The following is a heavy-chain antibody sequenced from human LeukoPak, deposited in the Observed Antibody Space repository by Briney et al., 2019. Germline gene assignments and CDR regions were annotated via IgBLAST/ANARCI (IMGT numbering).Heavy chain of an antibody. CDR1: GGSFSGYY. J-gene: IGHJ4*02. V-gene: IGHV4-34*01. D-gene: IGHD4-23*01. CDR2: INHSGST. CDR3: ARVGSLGGNSGGTIDY. Sequence: PSETLYLTCAVYGGSFSGYYWSWIRQPPGKGLEWIGEINHSGSTNYNPSLKSRVTISVDTSKNQFSLKLSSVTAADTAVYYCARVGSLGGNSGGTIDYWGQGTLVTVSS.